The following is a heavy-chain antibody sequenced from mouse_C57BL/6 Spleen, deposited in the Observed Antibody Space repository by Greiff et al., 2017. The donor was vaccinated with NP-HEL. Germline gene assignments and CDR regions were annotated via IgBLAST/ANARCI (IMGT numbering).Heavy chain of an antibody. CDR1: GYSITSGYY. V-gene: IGHV3-6*01. J-gene: IGHJ4*01. CDR3: ARDDYDDYYAMDY. Sequence: VQLKQSGPGLVKPSQSLSLTCSVTGYSITSGYYWNWIRQFPGNKLEWMGYISYDGSNNYNPSLKNRISITRDTSKNQFFLKLNSVTTEDTTTYYCARDDYDDYYAMDYWGQRTSVTVSS. CDR2: ISYDGSN. D-gene: IGHD2-4*01.